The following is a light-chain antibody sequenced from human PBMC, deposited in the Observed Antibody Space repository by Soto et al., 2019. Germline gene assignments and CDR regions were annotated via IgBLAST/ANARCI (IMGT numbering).Light chain of an antibody. CDR2: LNSDGSH. CDR1: SGHSSYA. CDR3: QTWDTGIRVV. J-gene: IGLJ2*01. Sequence: QLVLTQSPSASASLGASVKNTCTLSSGHSSYAIAWHQQQPEKGPRYLMKLNSDGSHSKGDGIPDRFSGSSSGAERYLTISSLQSEDEAYYYCQTWDTGIRVVFAGGTKLTVL. V-gene: IGLV4-69*01.